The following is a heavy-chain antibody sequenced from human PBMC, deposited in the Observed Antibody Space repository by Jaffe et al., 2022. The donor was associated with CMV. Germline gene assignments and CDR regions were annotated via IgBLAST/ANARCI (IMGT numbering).Heavy chain of an antibody. V-gene: IGHV3-15*01. Sequence: EVQLVESGGGLVKPGGSLRLSCAASGFTFSNAWMSWVRQAPGKGLEWVGRIKSKTDGGTTDYAAPVKGRFTISRDDSKNTLYLQMNSLKTEDTAVYYCTTDKAKWEPTSYWGQGTLVTVSS. CDR1: GFTFSNAW. CDR3: TTDKAKWEPTSY. CDR2: IKSKTDGGTT. J-gene: IGHJ4*02. D-gene: IGHD1-26*01.